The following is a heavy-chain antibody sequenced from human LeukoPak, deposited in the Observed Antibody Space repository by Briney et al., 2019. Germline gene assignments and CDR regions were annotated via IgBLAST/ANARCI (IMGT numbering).Heavy chain of an antibody. D-gene: IGHD4-17*01. CDR3: ARHGDYAEDY. J-gene: IGHJ4*02. Sequence: GGSLRLSCAASGFTFRSYGMNWVRQAPGSGPEWVSFISYYRSYLYYADSVKGRFTISRDNAKNSLYLQMNSLRAEDTAVYYCARHGDYAEDYWGQGTLVTVSS. V-gene: IGHV3-21*01. CDR1: GFTFRSYG. CDR2: ISYYRSYL.